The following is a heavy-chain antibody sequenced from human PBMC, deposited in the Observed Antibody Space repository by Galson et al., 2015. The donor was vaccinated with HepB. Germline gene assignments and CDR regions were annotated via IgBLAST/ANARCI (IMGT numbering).Heavy chain of an antibody. V-gene: IGHV3-48*02. Sequence: SLRLSCAASGFTFSSYSMNWVRQAPGKGLEWVSYIRTSSSTMYYADSVKGRFTISRDNAKNSLYLQLNSLRDEDTAVYYCARVRRGSDYDSNSRYLDLWGRGTLVTVSS. D-gene: IGHD4-23*01. CDR2: IRTSSSTM. J-gene: IGHJ2*01. CDR3: ARVRRGSDYDSNSRYLDL. CDR1: GFTFSSYS.